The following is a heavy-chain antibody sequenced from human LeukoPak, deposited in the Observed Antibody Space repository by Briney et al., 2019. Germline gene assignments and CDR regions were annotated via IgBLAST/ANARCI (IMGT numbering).Heavy chain of an antibody. V-gene: IGHV3-23*01. CDR2: ISGSGGST. Sequence: GGSLRLSCAASGFIFSSYAMSWVRQAPGKGLEWVSAISGSGGSTYYADSVKGRFTISRDNSKNTLYLQMNSLGAEDTAVYYCAKGGYYYDSADLFDYWGQGTLVTVSS. CDR3: AKGGYYYDSADLFDY. CDR1: GFIFSSYA. J-gene: IGHJ4*02. D-gene: IGHD3-22*01.